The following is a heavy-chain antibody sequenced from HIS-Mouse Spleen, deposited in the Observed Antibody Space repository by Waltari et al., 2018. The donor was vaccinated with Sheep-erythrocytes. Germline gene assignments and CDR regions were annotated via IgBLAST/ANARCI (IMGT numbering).Heavy chain of an antibody. Sequence: QVQLVESGGGVVQPGRSLRLSCAASGFTFSSYGMHWVRQAPGKGVEWVAVISYDGSNKYYADSVKGRFTISRDNSKNTLYLQMNRLRAEDTAVYYCAKDRRGFWDYWGQGTLVTVSS. CDR2: ISYDGSNK. CDR3: AKDRRGFWDY. J-gene: IGHJ4*02. CDR1: GFTFSSYG. D-gene: IGHD3-10*01. V-gene: IGHV3-30*18.